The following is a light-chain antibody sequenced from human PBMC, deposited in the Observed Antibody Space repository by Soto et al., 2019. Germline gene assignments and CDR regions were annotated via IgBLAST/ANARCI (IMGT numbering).Light chain of an antibody. V-gene: IGKV3-15*01. CDR2: RTS. CDR1: QSVSSN. CDR3: QQYNNWLAIT. Sequence: EIVMTQSPATLSVSPGEGATLSCRASQSVSSNLAWYQQRPGQVPRLLISRTSTRATGIPARFSGSGSGTEFTLTIRSLQSADFGGDCCQQYNNWLAITFGQGTRLEIK. J-gene: IGKJ5*01.